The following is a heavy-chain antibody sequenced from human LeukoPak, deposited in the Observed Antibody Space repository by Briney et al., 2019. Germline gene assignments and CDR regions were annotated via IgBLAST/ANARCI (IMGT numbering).Heavy chain of an antibody. CDR3: AKRVVPAAIPVPDHDAFDI. Sequence: GGSLRLSCTASGFTFTSYWMQWVRQAPGKGLEWVSAIGSSGLDTYYADSVKGRFTISRDNSKNTLYLQMNGLRAEDTAVYYCAKRVVPAAIPVPDHDAFDIWGQGTMVTVSS. J-gene: IGHJ3*02. CDR2: IGSSGLDT. D-gene: IGHD2-2*02. V-gene: IGHV3-NL1*01. CDR1: GFTFTSYW.